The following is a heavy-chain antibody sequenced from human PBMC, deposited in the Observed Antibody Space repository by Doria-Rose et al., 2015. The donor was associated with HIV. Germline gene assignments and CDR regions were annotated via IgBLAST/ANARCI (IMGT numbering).Heavy chain of an antibody. J-gene: IGHJ4*02. CDR3: ARIKSSRWYHKYYFDF. CDR1: GVSLSSPGMG. CDR2: IFSDDER. V-gene: IGHV2-26*01. D-gene: IGHD6-13*01. Sequence: QWGPVLVKPTETLTLTCTVSGVSLSSPGMGVSWIRQPPGKALEWLANIFSDDERSYKTSLKSIPTISRGTSKSQVVLTMTDMDPVDTATYYCARIKSSRWYHKYYFDFWGQGTLVIVSA.